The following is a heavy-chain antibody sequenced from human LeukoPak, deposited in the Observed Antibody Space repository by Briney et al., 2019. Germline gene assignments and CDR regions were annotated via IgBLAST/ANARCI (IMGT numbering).Heavy chain of an antibody. V-gene: IGHV4-34*01. D-gene: IGHD2-2*01. J-gene: IGHJ2*01. Sequence: PSETLSLTCAVYGGSFSGYYWSWIRQPPGKGLEWIAEINHSGSTNYNPSLKSRVTISLDTSKNQFSLKLSSVTAADTAVYYCARGVPQVVVVPAATLYWYFDLWGQGTLVTVSS. CDR3: ARGVPQVVVVPAATLYWYFDL. CDR2: INHSGST. CDR1: GGSFSGYY.